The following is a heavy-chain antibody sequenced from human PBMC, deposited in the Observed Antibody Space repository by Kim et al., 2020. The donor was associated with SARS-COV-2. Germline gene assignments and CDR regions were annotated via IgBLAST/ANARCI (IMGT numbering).Heavy chain of an antibody. CDR1: GYTLTGYY. CDR3: ASSVGYYYYGMDV. CDR2: INPNSGGT. J-gene: IGHJ6*02. D-gene: IGHD1-26*01. Sequence: ASVKVSCKASGYTLTGYYMHWVRQAPGQGLEWMGRINPNSGGTNYAQKFQGRVTMTRDTSISTAYMELSRLRSDDTAVYYCASSVGYYYYGMDVWGQGTTVTVSS. V-gene: IGHV1-2*06.